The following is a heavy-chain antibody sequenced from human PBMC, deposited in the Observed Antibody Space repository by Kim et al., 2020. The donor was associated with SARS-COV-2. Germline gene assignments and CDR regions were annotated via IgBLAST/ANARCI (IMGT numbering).Heavy chain of an antibody. V-gene: IGHV3-23*01. J-gene: IGHJ3*02. CDR2: ISGSGGST. CDR3: AKGYDFWSGRRLDAFDI. CDR1: GFTFSSYA. D-gene: IGHD3-3*01. Sequence: GGSLRLSCAASGFTFSSYAMSWVRQAPGKGLEWVSAISGSGGSTYYADSVKGRFTISRDNSKNTLYLQMNSLRAEDTAVYYCAKGYDFWSGRRLDAFDIWGQGTMVTVSS.